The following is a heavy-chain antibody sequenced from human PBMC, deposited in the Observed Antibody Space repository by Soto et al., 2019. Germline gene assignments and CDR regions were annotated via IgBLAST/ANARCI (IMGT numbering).Heavy chain of an antibody. CDR1: GDSVSSTSAA. V-gene: IGHV6-1*01. CDR2: TYYRSKWYN. J-gene: IGHJ4*02. D-gene: IGHD2-15*01. CDR3: ARGGCSGGTCSFYFDY. Sequence: SPTLSLTCAISGDSVSSTSAAWNWIRQSPSRGLEWLGRTYYRSKWYNDYAVSVKSRITISPDTSMNQFSLQLNSVTPEDTAVYYCARGGCSGGTCSFYFDYWGQGTLVTVSS.